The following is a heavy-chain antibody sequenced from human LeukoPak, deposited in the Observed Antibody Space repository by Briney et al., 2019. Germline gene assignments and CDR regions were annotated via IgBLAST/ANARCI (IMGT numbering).Heavy chain of an antibody. V-gene: IGHV3-30*18. J-gene: IGHJ4*02. Sequence: GRSLRLSCAASGFTFSSYGIQWVRQAPGKGLEWVAVISYDGSNKYYADSVKGRFTVSRDNSKNTLYLQMNSLRAEDTAVYYCAKASTVTTALDCWGQGTLVAVSS. CDR3: AKASTVTTALDC. D-gene: IGHD4-17*01. CDR1: GFTFSSYG. CDR2: ISYDGSNK.